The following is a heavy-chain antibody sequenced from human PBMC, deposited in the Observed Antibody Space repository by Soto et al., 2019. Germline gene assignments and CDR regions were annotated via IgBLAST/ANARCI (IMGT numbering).Heavy chain of an antibody. D-gene: IGHD3-10*01. CDR3: ARDQPQNYYGSGSYDY. CDR1: GFTFSSYW. J-gene: IGHJ4*02. Sequence: GGSLRLSCAASGFTFSSYWMSWVRQAPGKGLEWVANIKQDGSEKYYVDSVKGRFTISRDNAKNSLYLQMNSLRAEDTAVYYCARDQPQNYYGSGSYDYWGQGTLVTVSS. V-gene: IGHV3-7*01. CDR2: IKQDGSEK.